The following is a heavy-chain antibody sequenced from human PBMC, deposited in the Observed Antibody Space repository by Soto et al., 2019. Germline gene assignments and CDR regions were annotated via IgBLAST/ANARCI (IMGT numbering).Heavy chain of an antibody. D-gene: IGHD2-2*01. CDR2: IWYDGSNK. Sequence: VQLVESGGGVVQPGRSLRLSCAASGFTFSSYGMHWVRQAPGKGLEWVAVIWYDGSNKYYADSVKGRFTISRDNSKNTLYLQMNSLRAEDTAVYYCARDLVPAAPRYYMDVWGKGTTVTVSS. J-gene: IGHJ6*03. CDR3: ARDLVPAAPRYYMDV. CDR1: GFTFSSYG. V-gene: IGHV3-33*01.